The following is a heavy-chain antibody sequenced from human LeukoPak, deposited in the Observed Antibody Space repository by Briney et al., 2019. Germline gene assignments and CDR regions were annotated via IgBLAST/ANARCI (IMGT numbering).Heavy chain of an antibody. CDR3: ARGYSSGYYYKG. D-gene: IGHD3-22*01. CDR1: GFTVSSNY. J-gene: IGHJ4*02. Sequence: SGGSLRLSCAASGFTVSSNYMSWVRQAPGKGLEWVSVIYSGGSTYYADSVKGRFTISGDNSKNTLYLQMNSLRAEDTAVYYCARGYSSGYYYKGWGQGTLVTVSS. V-gene: IGHV3-53*01. CDR2: IYSGGST.